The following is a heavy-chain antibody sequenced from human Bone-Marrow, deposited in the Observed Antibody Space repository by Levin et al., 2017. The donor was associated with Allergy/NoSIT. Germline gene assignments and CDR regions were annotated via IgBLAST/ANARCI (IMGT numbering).Heavy chain of an antibody. Sequence: PGGSLRLSCAVSGFSLSNYYMNWVRQAPGKGLEWVSCIRGSSSDIYYADSVKGRFTISRDDAKNSLYLQMNSLRAEDTAVYYCARVCSSGYAECMDVWGQGTTVTVSS. D-gene: IGHD3-22*01. CDR1: GFSLSNYY. CDR2: IRGSSSDI. V-gene: IGHV3-21*01. CDR3: ARVCSSGYAECMDV. J-gene: IGHJ6*02.